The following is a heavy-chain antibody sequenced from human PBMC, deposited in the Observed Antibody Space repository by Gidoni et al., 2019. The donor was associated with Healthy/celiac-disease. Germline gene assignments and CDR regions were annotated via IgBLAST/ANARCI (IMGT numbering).Heavy chain of an antibody. CDR1: GLTFSSYA. CDR3: AKAAGLEWNNLYYFDY. J-gene: IGHJ4*02. Sequence: EVQLLESGGGLVQPGGSLRLSCAASGLTFSSYAMSWVRQAPGKGLEWVSAISGSGGSTYYADSVKGRLTISRDNSKNTLYLQMNSLRAEDTAVYYCAKAAGLEWNNLYYFDYWGQGTLVTVSS. D-gene: IGHD3-3*01. CDR2: ISGSGGST. V-gene: IGHV3-23*01.